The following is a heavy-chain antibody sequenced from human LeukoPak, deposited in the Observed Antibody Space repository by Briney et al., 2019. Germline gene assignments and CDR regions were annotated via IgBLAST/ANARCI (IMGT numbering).Heavy chain of an antibody. CDR1: VGTFSSYA. Sequence: ASVNVSCKASVGTFSSYAISWVRQAPGQGREWMGGIIPIFGTANYAQKFQGRVTITTDESTSTHYMELSSLRSEDTAVYYCASRYGEAPLIDYWGQGTLVTVSS. J-gene: IGHJ4*02. D-gene: IGHD5-18*01. CDR2: IIPIFGTA. V-gene: IGHV1-69*05. CDR3: ASRYGEAPLIDY.